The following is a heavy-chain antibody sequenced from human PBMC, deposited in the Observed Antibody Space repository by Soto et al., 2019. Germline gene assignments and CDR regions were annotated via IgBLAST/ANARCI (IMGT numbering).Heavy chain of an antibody. CDR3: ARGSGYGGYEYYFDY. CDR2: IIPIFGTA. Sequence: GASVKVSCKASGGTFSSYAISWVRQAPGQGLEWMGGIIPIFGTANYAQKFQGRVTITADESTSTAYMELSSLRSEDTAVYYCARGSGYGGYEYYFDYWGQGTLVTVSS. D-gene: IGHD5-12*01. J-gene: IGHJ4*02. CDR1: GGTFSSYA. V-gene: IGHV1-69*13.